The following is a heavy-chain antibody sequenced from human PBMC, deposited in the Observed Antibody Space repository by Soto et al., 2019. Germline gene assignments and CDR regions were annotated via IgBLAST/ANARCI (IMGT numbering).Heavy chain of an antibody. CDR1: GGSISSGGYY. Sequence: SETLSLTCTVSGGSISSGGYYWSWIRQHPGKGLEWIGYIFYSGGTYYNPSLKSRVTISIDTSRNQFSLNLSSVIAADTAVYYCARTSAYCGGVCRLDYWGQGTLVTVSS. V-gene: IGHV4-31*03. CDR2: IFYSGGT. D-gene: IGHD2-21*01. J-gene: IGHJ4*02. CDR3: ARTSAYCGGVCRLDY.